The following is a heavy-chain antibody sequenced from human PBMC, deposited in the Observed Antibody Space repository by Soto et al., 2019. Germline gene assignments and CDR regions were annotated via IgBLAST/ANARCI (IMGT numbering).Heavy chain of an antibody. J-gene: IGHJ5*02. CDR3: ARRPHYGDYVDWFDP. Sequence: EVQLVESGGGLVQPGGSLRLSCAASGFTFSSYWMSWVRQAPGKGLEWVANIKQDGSEKYYVDSVKGRFTISRDNAKNSRYLQMNSVRAEDTAVYYCARRPHYGDYVDWFDPWGQGTLVTVSS. CDR1: GFTFSSYW. V-gene: IGHV3-7*01. CDR2: IKQDGSEK. D-gene: IGHD4-17*01.